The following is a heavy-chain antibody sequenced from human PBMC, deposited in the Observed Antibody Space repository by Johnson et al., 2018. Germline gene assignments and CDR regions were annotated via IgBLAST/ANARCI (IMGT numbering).Heavy chain of an antibody. Sequence: QVQLVQSGGGVVQPGRSLRLSCAASGFTFSSYAMHWVRQAPGKGLEWVAVISYDGSNKYYADSVKGRFTISRDNSKNTLYLQMNSLRAEDTAVSYCARDSCAYSSSCQKVAFDIWGQGTMVTVSS. J-gene: IGHJ3*02. V-gene: IGHV3-30-3*01. CDR1: GFTFSSYA. D-gene: IGHD6-13*01. CDR2: ISYDGSNK. CDR3: ARDSCAYSSSCQKVAFDI.